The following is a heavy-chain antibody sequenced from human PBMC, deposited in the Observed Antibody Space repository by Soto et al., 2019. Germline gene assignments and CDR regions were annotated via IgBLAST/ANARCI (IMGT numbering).Heavy chain of an antibody. J-gene: IGHJ4*02. CDR1: GFNFSNYV. D-gene: IGHD3-16*02. CDR3: PSLPFVLALVFDY. Sequence: EVHLLDSGGGLVQPGGSLRLSCAASGFNFSNYVMSWVRQAPGKGLEWVSCISGSGDNTYYADSVKGRFTISKDNPKHTHCLQMTNLRADAKDVYYCPSLPFVLALVFDYWGQGTLVTVSS. V-gene: IGHV3-23*01. CDR2: ISGSGDNT.